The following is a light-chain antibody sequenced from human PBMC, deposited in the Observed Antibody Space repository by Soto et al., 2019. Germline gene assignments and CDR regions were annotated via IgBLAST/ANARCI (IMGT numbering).Light chain of an antibody. J-gene: IGLJ3*02. V-gene: IGLV1-47*02. Sequence: QSVLTQPPSASGTPGQRVTISCSGRSSNIGSNYVYWYQQLPGTAPKLLIHSDNQRPSGVPDRFSGSKSGTSASLAISGLRSEDEADYYCAAWDASLSSRVFGGGTKLTVL. CDR1: SSNIGSNY. CDR2: SDN. CDR3: AAWDASLSSRV.